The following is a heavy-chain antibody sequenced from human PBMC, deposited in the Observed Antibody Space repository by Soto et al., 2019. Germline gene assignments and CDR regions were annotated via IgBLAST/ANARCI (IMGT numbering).Heavy chain of an antibody. CDR2: ISSSSSYI. J-gene: IGHJ6*02. D-gene: IGHD3-22*01. CDR1: GFTFSSYS. V-gene: IGHV3-21*01. Sequence: PGGSLILSCAASGFTFSSYSMNWVRQAPGKGLEWVSSISSSSSYIYYADSVKGRFTISRDNAKNSLYLQMNSLRAEDTAVYYCARDGNYYDSSGYYYYYYGMDVWGQGTTVTVSS. CDR3: ARDGNYYDSSGYYYYYYGMDV.